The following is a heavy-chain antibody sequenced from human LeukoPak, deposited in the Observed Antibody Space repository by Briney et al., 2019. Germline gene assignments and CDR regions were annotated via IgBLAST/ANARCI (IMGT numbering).Heavy chain of an antibody. Sequence: ASVKVSCKASGGTFSSYAISWVRQAPGQGLEWMGRIIPILGIANYAQKFQGRVTITADKSTSTAYMELSSLRSEDTAVYYCARWRDSSGYYSPYFDYWGQGTLVTVSS. CDR1: GGTFSSYA. J-gene: IGHJ4*02. CDR2: IIPILGIA. CDR3: ARWRDSSGYYSPYFDY. D-gene: IGHD3-22*01. V-gene: IGHV1-69*04.